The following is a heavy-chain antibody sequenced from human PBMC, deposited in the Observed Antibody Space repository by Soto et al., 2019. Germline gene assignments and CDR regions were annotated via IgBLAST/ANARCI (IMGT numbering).Heavy chain of an antibody. CDR1: GFTFSSYA. CDR2: ISGSGGST. Sequence: SGGSLRLSCAASGFTFSSYAMSWVRQAPGKGLEWVSAISGSGGSTYYADSVKGRFTISRDNSKNTLYLQVNSLRAEDTAVYYCAKGGRQWLVTSDFNYWGQGALVTVSS. J-gene: IGHJ4*02. CDR3: AKGGRQWLVTSDFNY. V-gene: IGHV3-23*01. D-gene: IGHD6-19*01.